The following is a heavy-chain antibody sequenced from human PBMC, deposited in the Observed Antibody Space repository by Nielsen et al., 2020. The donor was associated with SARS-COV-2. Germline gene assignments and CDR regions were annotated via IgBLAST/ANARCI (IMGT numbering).Heavy chain of an antibody. CDR1: GFTFDDYA. V-gene: IGHV3-9*01. D-gene: IGHD6-6*01. J-gene: IGHJ6*03. CDR3: AREGLDYYYMDV. Sequence: SLKISCAASGFTFDDYAMHWVRQAPGKGLEWVSGISWNSGSIGYADSVKGRFTISRDNAKNSLYLQMNSLRAEDTAVYYCAREGLDYYYMDVWGKGTTVTVSS. CDR2: ISWNSGSI.